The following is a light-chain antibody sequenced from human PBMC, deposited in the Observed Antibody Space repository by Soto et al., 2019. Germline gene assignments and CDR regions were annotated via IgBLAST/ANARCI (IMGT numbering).Light chain of an antibody. CDR1: SSDVGGYNS. V-gene: IGLV2-11*01. CDR3: CSYAGSYTFVV. CDR2: DVS. J-gene: IGLJ2*01. Sequence: QSVLTQPRSVSGSPGQSVTISCTGTSSDVGGYNSVSWYQQHPGKAPKLIIYDVSKRPSGVPDRFSGSKSGNTASLTISGLQAEDEADYYCCSYAGSYTFVVFCGGTKLTVL.